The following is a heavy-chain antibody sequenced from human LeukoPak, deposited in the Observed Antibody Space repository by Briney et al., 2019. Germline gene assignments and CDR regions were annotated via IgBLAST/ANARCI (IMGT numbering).Heavy chain of an antibody. CDR1: GFTFNSYG. J-gene: IGHJ6*03. D-gene: IGHD6-25*01. Sequence: GGSLRLSCAASGFTFNSYGMSWVRQAPGKGLEWVSAISGSGGSTYYADSVKGRFTISRDNSKNTLYLQMNSLRAEDTAVYYCAKSGTNYYYSYMDVWGRGTTVTVSS. CDR2: ISGSGGST. CDR3: AKSGTNYYYSYMDV. V-gene: IGHV3-23*01.